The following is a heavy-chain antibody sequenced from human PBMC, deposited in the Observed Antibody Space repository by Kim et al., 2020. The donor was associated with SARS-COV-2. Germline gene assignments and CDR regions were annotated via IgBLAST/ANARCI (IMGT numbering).Heavy chain of an antibody. CDR3: AREGSGSSKWGAFDI. V-gene: IGHV4-59*01. J-gene: IGHJ3*02. CDR1: GGSISSYY. D-gene: IGHD1-26*01. Sequence: SETLSLTCTVSGGSISSYYWSWIRQPPGKGLEWIGYIYYSGSTNYNPSLKSRVTISVDTSKNQFSLKLSSVTAADTAVYYCAREGSGSSKWGAFDIWGQGTMVTVSS. CDR2: IYYSGST.